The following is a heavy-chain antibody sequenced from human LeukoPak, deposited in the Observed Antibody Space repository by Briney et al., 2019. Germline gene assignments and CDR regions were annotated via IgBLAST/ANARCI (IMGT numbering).Heavy chain of an antibody. D-gene: IGHD1/OR15-1a*01. CDR1: GITFNNYA. J-gene: IGHJ4*02. CDR2: ISGSGGVT. V-gene: IGHV3-23*01. Sequence: GGSLRLSCAASGITFNNYAMSWVRQAPGKGLEWVSDISGSGGVTHYADSVKGRFTISRDNSKNTLYLQMNSLRAEDTAVYYCAKSVGWIKYYFDYWGQGTLVTVSS. CDR3: AKSVGWIKYYFDY.